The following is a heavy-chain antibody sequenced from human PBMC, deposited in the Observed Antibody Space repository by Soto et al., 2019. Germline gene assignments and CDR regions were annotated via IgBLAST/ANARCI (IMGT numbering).Heavy chain of an antibody. CDR3: AINLLNFDWSPDGMDV. CDR2: IWYDGSNK. V-gene: IGHV3-33*08. CDR1: GFTFSTYS. D-gene: IGHD3-9*01. J-gene: IGHJ6*02. Sequence: PGGSLRLSCAASGFTFSTYSMNWVRQAPGKGLEWVAVIWYDGSNKYYADSVKGRFTISRDNSKNTLYLQMNSLRAEDTAVYYCAINLLNFDWSPDGMDVWGQGTTVTVSS.